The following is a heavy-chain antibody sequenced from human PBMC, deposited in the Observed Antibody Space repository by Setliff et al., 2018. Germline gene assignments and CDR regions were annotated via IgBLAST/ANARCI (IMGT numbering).Heavy chain of an antibody. Sequence: PSETLSLTCTVSGGSISSYYWSWIRQPPGKGLEWIGSLFDGGSAYYSPSLKSRASISLDASKNQFALKLTSATAADTAVYYCARDPHYDPTYSLPGHAFDFWGQGIMVTVSS. CDR1: GGSISSYY. V-gene: IGHV4-39*06. D-gene: IGHD3-22*01. CDR2: LFDGGSA. J-gene: IGHJ3*01. CDR3: ARDPHYDPTYSLPGHAFDF.